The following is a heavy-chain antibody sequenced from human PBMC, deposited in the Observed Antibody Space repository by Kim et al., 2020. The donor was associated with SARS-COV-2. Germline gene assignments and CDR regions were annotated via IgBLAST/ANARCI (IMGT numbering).Heavy chain of an antibody. D-gene: IGHD2-21*02. CDR2: T. V-gene: IGHV3-64*04. CDR3: ARDWTADKSFDS. Sequence: TYYADTGECSFTISRDNTKTTVELQMNSLGAEDTAVYYCARDWTADKSFDSWGQGTLVTVSS. J-gene: IGHJ4*02.